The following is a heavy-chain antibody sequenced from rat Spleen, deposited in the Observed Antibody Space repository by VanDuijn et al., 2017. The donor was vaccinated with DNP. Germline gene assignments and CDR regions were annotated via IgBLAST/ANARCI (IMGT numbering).Heavy chain of an antibody. CDR2: IGSPAYAP. CDR3: APSTEGMHWFAY. J-gene: IGHJ3*01. D-gene: IGHD1-11*01. Sequence: EVQLVESGGGLVQPGRSLKLSCAASGFTFSAYYMAWVRQAPATGLDWVAYIGSPAYAPYYTDSVKGRFTVSRDNAKSSLYLQMDSPRSEDTATYYCAPSTEGMHWFAYWGQGTLVTVSS. V-gene: IGHV5-20*01. CDR1: GFTFSAYY.